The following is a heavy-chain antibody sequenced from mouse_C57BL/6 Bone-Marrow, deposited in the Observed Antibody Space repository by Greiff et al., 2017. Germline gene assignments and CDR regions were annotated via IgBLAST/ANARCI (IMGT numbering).Heavy chain of an antibody. V-gene: IGHV1-47*01. Sequence: VKLQESGAELVKPGASVKMSCKASGYTFTTYPIEWMKQNHGKSLEWIGNFHPYNDDTKYNEKFKGKATLTVEKSSSTVYLELSRLTSDDSAVYYCAKLWLGGPGYFDYWGQGTTLTVSS. J-gene: IGHJ2*01. CDR1: GYTFTTYP. CDR3: AKLWLGGPGYFDY. CDR2: FHPYNDDT. D-gene: IGHD2-2*01.